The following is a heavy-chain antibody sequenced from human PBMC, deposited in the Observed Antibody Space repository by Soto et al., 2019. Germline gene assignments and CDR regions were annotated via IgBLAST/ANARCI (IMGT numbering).Heavy chain of an antibody. CDR1: GGSFSGYY. CDR3: ARGLYSSSSGKITYYYGMDV. D-gene: IGHD6-6*01. CDR2: INHSGST. V-gene: IGHV4-34*01. Sequence: PSETLSLTCAVYGGSFSGYYWSWIRQPPGKGLEWIGEINHSGSTNYNPSLKSRVTISVDTSKNQFSLKLSPVTAADTAVYYCARGLYSSSSGKITYYYGMDVWGQGTPLTVSS. J-gene: IGHJ6*02.